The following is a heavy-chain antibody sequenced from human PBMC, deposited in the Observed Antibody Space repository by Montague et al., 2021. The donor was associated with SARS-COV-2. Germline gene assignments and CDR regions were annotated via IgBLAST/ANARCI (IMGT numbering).Heavy chain of an antibody. D-gene: IGHD3-16*01. J-gene: IGHJ4*02. CDR1: SSRLSAYY. CDR2: IHPYGHT. Sequence: SETLSLTCAVDSSRLSAYYWNCARLPPVNGLDCIGEIHPYGHTSYNPSLMSRVTLSLGTSSNPFSLKLTSVTAADTAVYYCARGLDHNKGGDYWGQGILVIVSS. CDR3: ARGLDHNKGGDY. V-gene: IGHV4-34*01.